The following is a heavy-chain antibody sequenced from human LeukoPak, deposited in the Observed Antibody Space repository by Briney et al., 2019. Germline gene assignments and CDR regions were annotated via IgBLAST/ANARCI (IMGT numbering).Heavy chain of an antibody. CDR2: IVVGSGNT. V-gene: IGHV1-58*02. D-gene: IGHD2-15*01. J-gene: IGHJ4*02. CDR1: GFTFTSSA. CDR3: AAAQNFPVYCSGGSCSYYVDY. Sequence: VASVKGSCKASGFTFTSSAMQWVRQARGQRLEWVGWIVVGSGNTNYAQKFQERVTITRDMSTSTAYMELSSLRSEDTAVYYCAAAQNFPVYCSGGSCSYYVDYWGQGTLVTVSS.